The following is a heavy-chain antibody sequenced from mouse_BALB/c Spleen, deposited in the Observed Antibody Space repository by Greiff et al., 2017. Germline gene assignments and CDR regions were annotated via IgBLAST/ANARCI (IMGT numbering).Heavy chain of an antibody. Sequence: EVHLVESGGGLVKPGGSLKLSCAASGFTFSDYYMYWVRQTPEKRLEWVATISDGGSYTYYPDSVKGRFTISRDNAKNNLYLQMSSLKSEDTAMYYCARDRDNYFDYWGQGTTLTVSS. V-gene: IGHV5-4*02. CDR1: GFTFSDYY. CDR2: ISDGGSYT. CDR3: ARDRDNYFDY. J-gene: IGHJ2*01. D-gene: IGHD3-3*01.